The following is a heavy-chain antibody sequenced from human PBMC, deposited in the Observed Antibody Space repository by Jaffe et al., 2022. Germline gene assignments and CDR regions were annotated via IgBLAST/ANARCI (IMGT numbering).Heavy chain of an antibody. Sequence: EVQLVESGGGLVQPGRSLRLSCAASGFTFDDYAMHWVRQAPGKGLEWVSGISWNSGSIGYADSVKGRFTISRDNAKNSLYLQMNSLRAEDTALYYCAKDMGDSYSSGWFIGSFDIWGQGTMVTVSS. CDR2: ISWNSGSI. J-gene: IGHJ3*02. V-gene: IGHV3-9*01. CDR3: AKDMGDSYSSGWFIGSFDI. D-gene: IGHD6-19*01. CDR1: GFTFDDYA.